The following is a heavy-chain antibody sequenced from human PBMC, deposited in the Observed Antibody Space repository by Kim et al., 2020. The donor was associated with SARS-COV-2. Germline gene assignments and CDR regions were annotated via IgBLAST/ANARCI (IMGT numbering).Heavy chain of an antibody. D-gene: IGHD3-9*01. V-gene: IGHV3-15*01. CDR3: TTGLLTWGILTGYHNAHFDY. J-gene: IGHJ4*02. Sequence: RFTISRDDSKNTLYLQMNSLKTEDTAVYYCTTGLLTWGILTGYHNAHFDYWGQGTLVTVSS.